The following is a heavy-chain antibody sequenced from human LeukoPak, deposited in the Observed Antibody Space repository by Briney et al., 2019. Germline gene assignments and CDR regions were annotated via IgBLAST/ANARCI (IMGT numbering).Heavy chain of an antibody. V-gene: IGHV1-69*13. CDR1: GGTFSSYA. Sequence: SVKVSCKASGGTFSSYAISWVRQAPGQGLEWMGGIIPIFGTADYAQKFQGRVTITADESTSTAYMELSSLRSEDTAVYYCATQKGYSNYDFDYWGQGTLVTVSS. CDR3: ATQKGYSNYDFDY. D-gene: IGHD4-11*01. J-gene: IGHJ4*02. CDR2: IIPIFGTA.